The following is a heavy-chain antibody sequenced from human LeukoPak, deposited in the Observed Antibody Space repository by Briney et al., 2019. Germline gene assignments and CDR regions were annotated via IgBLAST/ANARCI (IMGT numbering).Heavy chain of an antibody. J-gene: IGHJ5*02. D-gene: IGHD2-2*01. CDR1: GFTFSSYW. Sequence: CLRLSCAASGFTFSSYWISWVRQAPGKGRGWVGKIKPDGSGKYYADSVTGRFTISRDNAKNSLYLQMNSLRAEDTAVYYCARDDCSSISCYHNWFDPWGQGTLVTVSS. CDR3: ARDDCSSISCYHNWFDP. V-gene: IGHV3-7*01. CDR2: IKPDGSGK.